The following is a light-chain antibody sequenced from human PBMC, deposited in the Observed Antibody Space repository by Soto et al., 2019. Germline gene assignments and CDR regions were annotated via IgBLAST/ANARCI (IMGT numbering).Light chain of an antibody. Sequence: SYELTQPHSVSVATAQTASITCSGDKLGDKYACWYQQKPGQSPVLVIYQDSKRPSGIPERFSGSNSGNTATLTISGTQAMDEADYYCQAWDSSTNYVFGTGTKVTVL. V-gene: IGLV3-1*01. CDR2: QDS. CDR3: QAWDSSTNYV. J-gene: IGLJ1*01. CDR1: KLGDKY.